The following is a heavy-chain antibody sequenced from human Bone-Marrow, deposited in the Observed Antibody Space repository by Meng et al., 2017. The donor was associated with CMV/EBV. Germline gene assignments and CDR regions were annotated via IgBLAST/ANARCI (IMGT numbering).Heavy chain of an antibody. CDR1: GGSISSSSYY. CDR3: ARLSAMVDY. Sequence: SEPLSLTCTVSGGSISSSSYYWGWIRQPPGKGLEWIGSIYYSGSTYYNPSLKSRVTISVDTSKNQFSLKLSSVTAADTAVYYCARLSAMVDYWGQGTLVTVSS. V-gene: IGHV4-39*07. CDR2: IYYSGST. J-gene: IGHJ4*02. D-gene: IGHD5-18*01.